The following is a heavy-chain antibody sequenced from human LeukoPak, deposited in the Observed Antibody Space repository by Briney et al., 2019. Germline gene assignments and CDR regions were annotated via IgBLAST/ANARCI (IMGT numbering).Heavy chain of an antibody. V-gene: IGHV1-69*13. CDR2: IIPIFGTA. Sequence: SVKVSCKASGYTFTSYAMNWVRQAPGQGLEWMGGIIPIFGTANYAQKFQGRVTITADESTSTAYMELSSLRSEDTAVYYCARFPRGGMFDPWGQGTLVTVSS. D-gene: IGHD3-16*01. CDR1: GYTFTSYA. J-gene: IGHJ5*02. CDR3: ARFPRGGMFDP.